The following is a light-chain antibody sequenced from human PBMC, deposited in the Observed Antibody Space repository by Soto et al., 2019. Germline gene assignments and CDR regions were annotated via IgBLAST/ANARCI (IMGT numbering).Light chain of an antibody. V-gene: IGKV1-9*01. Sequence: DIHLTQSPSSLSASVGDRVTITFRASQAITNNLAWYQQKPGNPPRLLIYEESTLHSGVPSRFSGRKVGTQFILTIDSLQPEDFATYYCQQVKSYPRTFGGGTRLEIK. CDR1: QAITNN. CDR3: QQVKSYPRT. J-gene: IGKJ5*01. CDR2: EES.